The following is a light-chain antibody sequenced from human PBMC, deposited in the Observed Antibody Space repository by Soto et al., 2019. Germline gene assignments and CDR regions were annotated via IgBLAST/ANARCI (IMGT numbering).Light chain of an antibody. J-gene: IGLJ2*01. Sequence: QSVLTQPPSASGTPGQRVTISCSGSSSNIGSDTVNWYQQFPGTAPKLLIYTNDQRPSGVPDRISGSKSGTSASLAISGLQSEDEADDYCASWDDSLNGPVFGGGTKLTVL. CDR2: TND. CDR3: ASWDDSLNGPV. V-gene: IGLV1-44*01. CDR1: SSNIGSDT.